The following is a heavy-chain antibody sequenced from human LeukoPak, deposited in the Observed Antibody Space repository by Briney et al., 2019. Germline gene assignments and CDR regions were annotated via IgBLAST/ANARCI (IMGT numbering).Heavy chain of an antibody. J-gene: IGHJ6*03. V-gene: IGHV4-59*08. Sequence: SETLSLTCTVSGGSIGTYYWSWIRQSPGKGLEWIGYIYVTGSTRYNPYPQSRVTISVDTSRNQFLLKMSSVTAADTAVYYCARHIGGGIEDMDVWGKGTKVTVSS. CDR2: IYVTGST. CDR3: ARHIGGGIEDMDV. CDR1: GGSIGTYY. D-gene: IGHD3-16*02.